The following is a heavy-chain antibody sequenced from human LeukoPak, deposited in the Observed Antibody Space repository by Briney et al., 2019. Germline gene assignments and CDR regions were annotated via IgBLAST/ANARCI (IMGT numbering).Heavy chain of an antibody. V-gene: IGHV1-18*01. Sequence: ASVKVSCKASGYTFTSYGISWVRQAPGQGLEWMGWISAYNGNTNYAQKLQGRVTMTTDTSTSTAYMELRSLRSDETAVYCCARDLGQYYYGSGSFWVIWGQGTMVTVSS. CDR2: ISAYNGNT. CDR3: ARDLGQYYYGSGSFWVI. D-gene: IGHD3-10*01. CDR1: GYTFTSYG. J-gene: IGHJ3*02.